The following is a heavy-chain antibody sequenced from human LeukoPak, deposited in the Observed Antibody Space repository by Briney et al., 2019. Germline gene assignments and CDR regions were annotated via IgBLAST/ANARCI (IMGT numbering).Heavy chain of an antibody. CDR1: GFTFSSYG. Sequence: SGGSLRLSCAASGFTFSSYGMHWVRQAPGKGLEWVAVISYDGTNKYYADSVKGRFTISRDNSKNTLYLQMNSLRAEDTAVYYCARETTVVTHDYFDYWGQGTLVTVSS. CDR3: ARETTVVTHDYFDY. CDR2: ISYDGTNK. V-gene: IGHV3-30*03. D-gene: IGHD4-23*01. J-gene: IGHJ4*02.